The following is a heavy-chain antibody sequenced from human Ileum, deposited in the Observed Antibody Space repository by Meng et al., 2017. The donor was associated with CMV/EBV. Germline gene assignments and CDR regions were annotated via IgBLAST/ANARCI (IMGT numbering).Heavy chain of an antibody. CDR1: GFTFSSYW. CDR2: IKQDGSEK. V-gene: IGHV3-7*01. D-gene: IGHD3-3*01. Sequence: GGSLRLSCAASGFTFSSYWMSWVRQAPGKGLEWVANIKQDGSEKYYVDSVKGRFTISRDNAKNSLYLQMNSLRAEDTAVYYCARDSYYDFWSGYYTRPNWFDPWGQGTRVTCYS. CDR3: ARDSYYDFWSGYYTRPNWFDP. J-gene: IGHJ5*02.